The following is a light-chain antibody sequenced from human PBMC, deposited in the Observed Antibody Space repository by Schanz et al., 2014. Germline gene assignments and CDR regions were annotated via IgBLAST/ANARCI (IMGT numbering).Light chain of an antibody. J-gene: IGLJ3*02. V-gene: IGLV2-14*01. CDR3: CSYAGSSSLWM. CDR1: SSDVGGYNY. Sequence: QSVLTQPASVSGSPGQSITISCTGTSSDVGGYNYVSWYQQHPGKAPKLMIYDVSNRPSGVSNRFSGSTSGNTASLTISGLQAEDEADYYCCSYAGSSSLWMFGGGTKLTVL. CDR2: DVS.